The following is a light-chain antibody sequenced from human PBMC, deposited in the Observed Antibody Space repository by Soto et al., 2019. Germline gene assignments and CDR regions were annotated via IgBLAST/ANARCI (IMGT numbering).Light chain of an antibody. CDR1: QSVLYSPNNLNY. Sequence: DIVMTQSPDSLAVFLGERATINCKSSQSVLYSPNNLNYLAWYQQKPGQPPKLLIYWASTRQSGVPDRFSGSGSGTDFTLTISSLQAEDVAVYYCQQYYNAPQTFGQGTKLEIK. V-gene: IGKV4-1*01. J-gene: IGKJ2*01. CDR2: WAS. CDR3: QQYYNAPQT.